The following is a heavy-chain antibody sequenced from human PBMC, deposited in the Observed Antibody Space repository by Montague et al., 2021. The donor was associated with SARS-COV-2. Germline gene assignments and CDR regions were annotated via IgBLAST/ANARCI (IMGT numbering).Heavy chain of an antibody. D-gene: IGHD3-22*01. CDR2: XXWDDDK. J-gene: IGHJ4*02. Sequence: PALVKPTQTLTLTCTFSGFSLSTSGMCVSWIRQPQGKALEWLALXXWDDDKYYSTSLKTRPTISKDTSKNQVVLTMTNMDPVDTATYYCARYYYDSSGYYYFDYWGQGTLVTGSS. CDR1: GFSLSTSGMC. V-gene: IGHV2-70*01. CDR3: ARYYYDSSGYYYFDY.